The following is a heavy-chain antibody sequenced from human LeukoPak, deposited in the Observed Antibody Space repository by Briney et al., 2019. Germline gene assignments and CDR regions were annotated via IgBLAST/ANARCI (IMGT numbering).Heavy chain of an antibody. CDR1: GGSISSYY. CDR2: MYRSGST. D-gene: IGHD3-9*01. Sequence: SETLSLTCTVSGGSISSYYWNWIRQPPGKGLEWIGYMYRSGSTNYNPSLKSRVTISVDTSKNQFSLKLTSVTAADTAVYYCARTGLTGYYSLFDYWGQGSLVTVSS. V-gene: IGHV4-59*01. J-gene: IGHJ4*02. CDR3: ARTGLTGYYSLFDY.